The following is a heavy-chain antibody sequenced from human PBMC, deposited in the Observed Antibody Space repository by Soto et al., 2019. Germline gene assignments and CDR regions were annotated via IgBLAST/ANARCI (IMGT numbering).Heavy chain of an antibody. CDR3: ARELERVFDY. D-gene: IGHD1-1*01. J-gene: IGHJ4*02. Sequence: QVQLVESGGGVVQPGRSLRLSCAASGFTFSSYAMHWVRQAPGKGLEWVAVIAYDGRNKYYADSVKGRFTISRDNSKNTLYLTMNSLRMEDTAVYYCARELERVFDYWGQGTLVTVSS. CDR2: IAYDGRNK. V-gene: IGHV3-30*04. CDR1: GFTFSSYA.